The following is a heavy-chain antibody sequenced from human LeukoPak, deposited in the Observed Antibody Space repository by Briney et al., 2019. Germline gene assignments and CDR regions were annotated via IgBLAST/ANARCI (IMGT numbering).Heavy chain of an antibody. CDR1: GFRFSDFT. V-gene: IGHV3-23*01. Sequence: GGSLRLSCAASGFRFSDFTMTWVRQAPGKGPEWVSAIGGRGGSTYYADSLGGRFIISRDNSKDMVYLQMNSLRAEDTAVYYCARARTIFGVVISGMDVWGRGTTVTVSS. CDR2: IGGRGGST. CDR3: ARARTIFGVVISGMDV. J-gene: IGHJ6*02. D-gene: IGHD3-3*01.